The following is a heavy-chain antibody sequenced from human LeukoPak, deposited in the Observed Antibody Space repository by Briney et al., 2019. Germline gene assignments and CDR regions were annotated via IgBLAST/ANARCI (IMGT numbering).Heavy chain of an antibody. CDR3: ARDLSPYYDFWSDTDY. CDR1: GFTFSSYA. CDR2: ISYDGSNK. Sequence: TGGSLRLSCAASGFTFSSYAMHWVRQAPGKGLEWVAVISYDGSNKYYADSVKGRFTISRDNSKNTPYLQMNSLRAEDTAVYYCARDLSPYYDFWSDTDYWGQGTLVTVSS. V-gene: IGHV3-30*04. D-gene: IGHD3-3*01. J-gene: IGHJ4*02.